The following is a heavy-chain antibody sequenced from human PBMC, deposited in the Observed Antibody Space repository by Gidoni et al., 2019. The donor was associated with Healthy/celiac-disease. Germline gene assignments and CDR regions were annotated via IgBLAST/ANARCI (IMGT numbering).Heavy chain of an antibody. CDR1: GYSFTSYW. D-gene: IGHD3-22*01. Sequence: EVQLVQSGAEVKKPGESLKISCKGSGYSFTSYWIGWVRQMPGKGLEWMGIIYPGDSDTRYSPSFQGQVTISADKSISTAYLQWSSLKASDTAMYYCARRGYYYDSSGYSTDAFDIWGQGTMVTVSS. J-gene: IGHJ3*02. CDR2: IYPGDSDT. CDR3: ARRGYYYDSSGYSTDAFDI. V-gene: IGHV5-51*01.